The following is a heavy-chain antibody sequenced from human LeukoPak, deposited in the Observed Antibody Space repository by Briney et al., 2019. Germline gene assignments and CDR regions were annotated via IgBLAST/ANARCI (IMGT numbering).Heavy chain of an antibody. Sequence: GGSLRLSCAASGCTFDHYAMHWVRQAPGKGLEWVSGISWNSGSIGYADFVKGRFTIFRDNAKNSLYLQMKIRTAEDTALYYCAKDIGDYYDSSGYYYGAFDICGQGTMVTVSS. CDR1: GCTFDHYA. CDR3: AKDIGDYYDSSGYYYGAFDI. CDR2: ISWNSGSI. D-gene: IGHD3-22*01. J-gene: IGHJ3*02. V-gene: IGHV3-9*01.